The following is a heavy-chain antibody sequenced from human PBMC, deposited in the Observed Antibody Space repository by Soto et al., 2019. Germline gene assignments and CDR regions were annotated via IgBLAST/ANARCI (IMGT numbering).Heavy chain of an antibody. V-gene: IGHV3-23*01. Sequence: EVQLLESGGGLVQPGGSLRLSCAASGFTFSSYAMSWVRQAPGKGLEWVSTISGSGGSTYYTDSVRGRFTVSRDNSKNTLYLQMNSLRAEDTAVYYCAKGLYSCPYWGQGALVTVSS. D-gene: IGHD2-21*01. CDR2: ISGSGGST. J-gene: IGHJ4*02. CDR3: AKGLYSCPY. CDR1: GFTFSSYA.